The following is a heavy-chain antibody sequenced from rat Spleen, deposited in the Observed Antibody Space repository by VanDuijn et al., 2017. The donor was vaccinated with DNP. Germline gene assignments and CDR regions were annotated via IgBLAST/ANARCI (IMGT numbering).Heavy chain of an antibody. Sequence: EVKLVESGGGLVQPGRSLKLSCAASGFNFNDYWMGWVRQAPGKGLEWIGEINKDSRTIKYTPSLKDKFTISRDNAQNTLYLQMSKVGSEDTATYYCATCILRIIGDYFDYWGQGVMVTVSS. V-gene: IGHV4-2*01. CDR2: INKDSRTI. CDR1: GFNFNDYW. D-gene: IGHD1-6*01. J-gene: IGHJ2*01. CDR3: ATCILRIIGDYFDY.